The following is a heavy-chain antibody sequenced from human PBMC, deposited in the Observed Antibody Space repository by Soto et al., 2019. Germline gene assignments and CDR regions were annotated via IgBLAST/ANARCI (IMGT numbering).Heavy chain of an antibody. D-gene: IGHD2-8*01. V-gene: IGHV1-18*01. CDR3: AKNGQPPYYYYGMDD. CDR2: VSGYNGDT. J-gene: IGHJ6*02. CDR1: GYTFSRYG. Sequence: QGQLVQSGPEVKKPGASVKVSCKASGYTFSRYGISWVRQAPGQGLEWMGWVSGYNGDTKYAQKVQRRVTMTIDKSTYTAYVELRSLTSDDTAIYYCAKNGQPPYYYYGMDDWGQGTTGTVSS.